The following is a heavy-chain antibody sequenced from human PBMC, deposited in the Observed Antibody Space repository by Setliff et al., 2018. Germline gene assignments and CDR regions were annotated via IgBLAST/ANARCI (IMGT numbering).Heavy chain of an antibody. CDR1: GGSISTTDYY. J-gene: IGHJ4*02. V-gene: IGHV4-39*07. Sequence: SETLSLTCTVSGGSISTTDYYWGWIRQPPGKGLEWIGCVYYSGNTYYSPSLKSRVTMFVDTSKNQFSLMLYSVTAADTAIYYCARYDSSGYSENYYFDYWGQGTLGHR. CDR3: ARYDSSGYSENYYFDY. CDR2: VYYSGNT. D-gene: IGHD3-22*01.